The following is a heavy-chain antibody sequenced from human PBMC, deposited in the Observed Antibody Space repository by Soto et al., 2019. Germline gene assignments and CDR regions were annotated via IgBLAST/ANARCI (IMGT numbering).Heavy chain of an antibody. CDR2: ISFDGSYK. CDR3: ARDQLYYNDISGRPLNAFDV. CDR1: GFIFSSYA. Sequence: GGSLRLSCAASGFIFSSYAMHWVRQAPGKGLEWVAVISFDGSYKYYADSVKGRFTISRDNSKNTLCLQMNSLRAEDTAVYYCARDQLYYNDISGRPLNAFDVWGQGTMVTVSS. D-gene: IGHD3-22*01. J-gene: IGHJ3*01. V-gene: IGHV3-30-3*01.